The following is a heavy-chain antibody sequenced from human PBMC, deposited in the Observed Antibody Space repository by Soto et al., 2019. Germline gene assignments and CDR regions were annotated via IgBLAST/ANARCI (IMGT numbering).Heavy chain of an antibody. CDR1: GGSLSSEYFH. D-gene: IGHD2-21*02. Sequence: QVQLQQSGPGLVKPSQTLSITCAVSGGSLSSEYFHWTWIRQSPGKGLEWIGYIHYTGSIMYNPSSKSRLAMAVDTTQNQFYLQLMSVSAADPAVYVCARADDGGDRDYYGLDVWGEGTTVTVSS. V-gene: IGHV4-30-4*08. CDR3: ARADDGGDRDYYGLDV. J-gene: IGHJ6*04. CDR2: IHYTGSI.